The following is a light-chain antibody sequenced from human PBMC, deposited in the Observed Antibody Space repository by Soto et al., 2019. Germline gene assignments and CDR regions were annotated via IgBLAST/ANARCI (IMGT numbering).Light chain of an antibody. CDR2: LEGSGSY. CDR1: SGHSSYI. V-gene: IGLV4-60*02. J-gene: IGLJ2*01. Sequence: QSVLTQSSSASASLGSSVKLTCTLSSGHSSYIIAWHHQQPGKAPRYLMTLEGSGSYNKGSGVPDRFSGSSSGADRYLTISSLQFEDEANYYCETWDSNTRVFGGGTKLTVL. CDR3: ETWDSNTRV.